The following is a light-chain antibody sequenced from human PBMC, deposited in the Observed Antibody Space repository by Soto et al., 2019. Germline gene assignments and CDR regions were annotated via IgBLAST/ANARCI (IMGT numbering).Light chain of an antibody. CDR2: DTS. CDR1: QSVSSS. Sequence: EIVVTQSPATLSVSPGERVTLSCRASQSVSSSLAWYQQRPGQAPRLLIYDTSTRAAGIAARFSGSGSGTEFTLTISSLQSEDSAVYYCQQYVHGPPGAFGQATKVDIK. V-gene: IGKV3-15*01. CDR3: QQYVHGPPGA. J-gene: IGKJ1*01.